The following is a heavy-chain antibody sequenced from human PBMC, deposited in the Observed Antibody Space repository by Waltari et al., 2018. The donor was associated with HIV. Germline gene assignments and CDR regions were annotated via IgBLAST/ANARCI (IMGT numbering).Heavy chain of an antibody. Sequence: QVQLQESGPGLVKPSQTLSLTCTVSGGSISSGSYYWSWIRQPAGKGLEWIGRIYASGTTNYNPSLKSRVTISVDTSKNQFSLKLSSVTAEDTAVYYCARDRGEWELQTSQIRWYFDLWGRGTLVTVSS. D-gene: IGHD1-26*01. CDR3: ARDRGEWELQTSQIRWYFDL. J-gene: IGHJ2*01. V-gene: IGHV4-61*02. CDR1: GGSISSGSYY. CDR2: IYASGTT.